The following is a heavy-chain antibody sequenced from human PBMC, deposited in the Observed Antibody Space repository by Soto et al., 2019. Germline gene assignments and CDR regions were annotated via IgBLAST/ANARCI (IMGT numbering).Heavy chain of an antibody. J-gene: IGHJ5*02. CDR3: ARLNSYYDILTGFNWFDP. Sequence: PSETLSLTCTVSGGSISSYSWSWIRQPPGKGLEWIGYIYYSGSTNYNPTLKSRVTISVDTSKNQFSLKLSSVTAADTAVYYYARLNSYYDILTGFNWFDPWGQGTLVTVSS. V-gene: IGHV4-59*01. CDR2: IYYSGST. D-gene: IGHD3-9*01. CDR1: GGSISSYS.